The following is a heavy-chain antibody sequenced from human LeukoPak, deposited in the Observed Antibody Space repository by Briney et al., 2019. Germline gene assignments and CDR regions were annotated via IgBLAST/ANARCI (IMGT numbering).Heavy chain of an antibody. CDR3: AKDLVVAATSSVDY. CDR1: GYTFTGYY. CDR2: INPNSGGT. J-gene: IGHJ4*02. Sequence: ASVKVSCKASGYTFTGYYMHWVRQAPGQGLEWMGWINPNSGGTNYAQKFQGRVTMTRDTSISTAYMEPSRLRSDDTAVYYCAKDLVVAATSSVDYWGQGTLVTVSS. V-gene: IGHV1-2*02. D-gene: IGHD2-15*01.